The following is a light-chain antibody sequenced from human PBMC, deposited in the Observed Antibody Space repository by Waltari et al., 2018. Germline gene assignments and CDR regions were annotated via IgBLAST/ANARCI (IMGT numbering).Light chain of an antibody. CDR2: EVS. CDR1: SSDVGSYNL. Sequence: QSALTQPASVSGSPGQSITISCTGTSSDVGSYNLVSWYQQHPGKAPKLMIYEVSKRPSGGSNLFSGSKSGTTASLTISGLQAEDEADYYCCSYAGSSPAVFGGGTQLTVL. CDR3: CSYAGSSPAV. V-gene: IGLV2-23*02. J-gene: IGLJ7*01.